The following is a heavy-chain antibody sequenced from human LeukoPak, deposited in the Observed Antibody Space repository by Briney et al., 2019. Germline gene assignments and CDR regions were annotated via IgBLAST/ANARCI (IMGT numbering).Heavy chain of an antibody. CDR1: GFTVSSNY. J-gene: IGHJ5*02. Sequence: GGSLRLSCAASGFTVSSNYMSWVRQAPGKGVEWVSVIYSGGSTYYTDCVKGRLQISRDNSKNTLYLQMNSLRAEDTAVYYCARDHCSSTSCYGDNWFDPWGQGTLVTVSS. CDR2: IYSGGST. V-gene: IGHV3-53*01. CDR3: ARDHCSSTSCYGDNWFDP. D-gene: IGHD2-2*01.